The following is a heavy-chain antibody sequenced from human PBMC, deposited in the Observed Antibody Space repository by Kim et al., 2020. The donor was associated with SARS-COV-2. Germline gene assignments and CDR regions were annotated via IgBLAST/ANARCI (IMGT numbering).Heavy chain of an antibody. CDR2: INHSGST. CDR3: ARGLRFLEWLSELGWYFDL. CDR1: GGSFSGYY. Sequence: SETLSLTCAVYGGSFSGYYWSWIRQPPGKGLEWIGEINHSGSTNYNPSLKSRVTISVDTSKNQFSLKLSSVTAADTAVYYCARGLRFLEWLSELGWYFDLWGRGTLVTVSS. J-gene: IGHJ2*01. D-gene: IGHD3-3*01. V-gene: IGHV4-34*01.